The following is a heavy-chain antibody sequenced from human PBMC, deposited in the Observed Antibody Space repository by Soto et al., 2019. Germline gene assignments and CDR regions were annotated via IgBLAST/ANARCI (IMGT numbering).Heavy chain of an antibody. Sequence: EVQLVESGGGLVKPGGSLRLSCAASGFTFSSYSMNWVRQAPGKGLEWVSSISSSSSYIYYADSVKGRFTISRDNAKNSLYLQMNSLRAEDTAVYYCARTGRQWLAPNDYWGQGTLVTVSS. D-gene: IGHD6-19*01. CDR2: ISSSSSYI. J-gene: IGHJ4*02. CDR1: GFTFSSYS. CDR3: ARTGRQWLAPNDY. V-gene: IGHV3-21*01.